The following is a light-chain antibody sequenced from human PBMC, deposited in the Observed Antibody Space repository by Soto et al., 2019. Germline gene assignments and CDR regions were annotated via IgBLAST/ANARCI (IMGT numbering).Light chain of an antibody. J-gene: IGKJ1*01. CDR1: QSVSRY. CDR2: DAS. V-gene: IGKV3-11*01. Sequence: EIVLTQSPATLSLSPGERATLSCRASQSVSRYLAWYQQKPGQAPRLLIYDASDRATGIPARFSGSGSGTDFTLTISSLEPEDCAVYYCQQRSDWPPWTFGQGTKVEI. CDR3: QQRSDWPPWT.